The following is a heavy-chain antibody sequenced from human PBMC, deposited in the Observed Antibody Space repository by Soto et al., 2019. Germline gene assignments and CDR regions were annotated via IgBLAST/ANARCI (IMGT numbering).Heavy chain of an antibody. CDR1: GFSFSTYN. CDR3: ARATSCYY. V-gene: IGHV3-21*01. Sequence: QLVESGGGLVAPGGCLRLSCLASGFSFSTYNMNWVRQAPGKGLEWVSSINGRGNYIYYADSVEGRFTISRDNAKNSLFLQMNSLTDDDTAVYYCARATSCYYWGQGTLVTVSS. D-gene: IGHD2-2*01. J-gene: IGHJ4*02. CDR2: INGRGNYI.